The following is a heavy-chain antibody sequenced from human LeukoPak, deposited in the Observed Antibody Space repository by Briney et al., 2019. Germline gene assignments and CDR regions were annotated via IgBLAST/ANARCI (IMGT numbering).Heavy chain of an antibody. CDR3: ARDPDGDYYFDY. Sequence: GGSLRLSCAASGFTFGSYAMHWVRQAPGKGLEWVAVISYDGSNKYYADSVKGRFTISRDNSKNTLYLQMNSLRAEDTAVYYCARDPDGDYYFDYWGQGTLVTVSS. V-gene: IGHV3-30-3*01. J-gene: IGHJ4*02. CDR2: ISYDGSNK. D-gene: IGHD4-17*01. CDR1: GFTFGSYA.